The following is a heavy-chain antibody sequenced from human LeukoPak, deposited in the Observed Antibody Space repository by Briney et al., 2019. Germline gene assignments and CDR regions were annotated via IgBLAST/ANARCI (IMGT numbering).Heavy chain of an antibody. CDR2: ITSTGSYI. CDR3: ARDPYSGTYSDYYYYYMDV. CDR1: GFNVSSNY. V-gene: IGHV3-21*01. J-gene: IGHJ6*03. Sequence: GGSLRLSCAASGFNVSSNYMSWVRQPPGKGLEWVSSITSTGSYIYYADSVKGRFTISRDNAKNSLFLQLNSLRAEDTAVYYCARDPYSGTYSDYYYYYMDVWGKGTTVTVSS. D-gene: IGHD1-26*01.